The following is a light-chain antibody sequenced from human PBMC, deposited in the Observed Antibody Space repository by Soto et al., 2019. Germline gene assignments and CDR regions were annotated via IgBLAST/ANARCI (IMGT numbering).Light chain of an antibody. J-gene: IGKJ3*01. CDR1: QSVSNN. CDR3: QQYSKLPLS. V-gene: IGKV3-15*01. Sequence: EMLMTQSPATLSVSPGERATLSCRASQSVSNNLAWYQQKPGQAPRLLIYGASTRATGIPARFSGSGSGTEFTLTISSLQSEDFAVYYCQQYSKLPLSFGPGTKVDNK. CDR2: GAS.